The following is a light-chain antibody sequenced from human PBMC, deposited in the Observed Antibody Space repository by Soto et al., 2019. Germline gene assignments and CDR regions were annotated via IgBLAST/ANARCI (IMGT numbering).Light chain of an antibody. J-gene: IGKJ1*01. Sequence: EIVLTQSPGTLSLSTGERASLSCRGSQSVRSSFLAWYQQKPGQAPRHLIYDASSRATGIPDRFSGSESGTDFTLTISRLEPEDFAVYYCQQYGSSPKTFGQGTKVEIK. CDR1: QSVRSSF. CDR3: QQYGSSPKT. CDR2: DAS. V-gene: IGKV3-20*01.